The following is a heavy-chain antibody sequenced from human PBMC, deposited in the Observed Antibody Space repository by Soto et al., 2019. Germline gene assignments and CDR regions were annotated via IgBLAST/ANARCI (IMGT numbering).Heavy chain of an antibody. CDR1: GGSMSGYH. Sequence: SSETLSLTCSVSGGSMSGYHWSWIRQSPGRGLEWIGYIYYSGSTTYNPSLKSRVTISVDTSKNRFSLRLRSVTPADTAVYYCARQRGNYFYYGMDVWGQGTTVTVSS. V-gene: IGHV4-59*01. D-gene: IGHD3-16*01. CDR2: IYYSGST. J-gene: IGHJ6*02. CDR3: ARQRGNYFYYGMDV.